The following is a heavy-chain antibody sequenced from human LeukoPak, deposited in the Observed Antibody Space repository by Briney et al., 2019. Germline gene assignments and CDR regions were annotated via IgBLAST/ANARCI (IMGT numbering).Heavy chain of an antibody. CDR2: IYYSGST. D-gene: IGHD4-11*01. V-gene: IGHV4-59*01. CDR1: GGSISSYY. Sequence: SETLSLTCTVSGGSISSYYWSWIRQPPEKGLEWIGYIYYSGSTNYNPSLKSRVTISVDTSKNQFSLKLSSVTAADTAVYYCARGDYSNYDWFDPWGQGTLVTVSS. J-gene: IGHJ5*02. CDR3: ARGDYSNYDWFDP.